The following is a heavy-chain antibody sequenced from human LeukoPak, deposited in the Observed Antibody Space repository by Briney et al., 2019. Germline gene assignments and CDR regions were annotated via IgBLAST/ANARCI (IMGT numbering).Heavy chain of an antibody. CDR1: GGSISSGGYY. Sequence: SETLSLTCTVSGGSISSGGYYWSWIRQHPGKGLEWIGYIYYSGSTYYNPSLKSRVTISVYRSKNQFSLKLGSVTAADTAVYYCARAPSRDIVVVPAAKIPGWYFDLWGRGTLVTVSS. CDR2: IYYSGST. D-gene: IGHD2-2*01. V-gene: IGHV4-31*03. J-gene: IGHJ2*01. CDR3: ARAPSRDIVVVPAAKIPGWYFDL.